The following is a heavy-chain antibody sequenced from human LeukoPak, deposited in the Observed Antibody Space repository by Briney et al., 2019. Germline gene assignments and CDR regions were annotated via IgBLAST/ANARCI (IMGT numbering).Heavy chain of an antibody. CDR1: GFTLGSYW. V-gene: IGHV3-74*01. CDR3: AKRSSIAFFDY. Sequence: GGSLRLSCAASGFTLGSYWLHWVRQAPGKGLVWVSRINIDGSSTSYADSVKGRFTISRDNSKNTLYLQMNSLRAEDTAVYYCAKRSSIAFFDYWGQGTLVTVSS. J-gene: IGHJ4*02. CDR2: INIDGSST. D-gene: IGHD6-6*01.